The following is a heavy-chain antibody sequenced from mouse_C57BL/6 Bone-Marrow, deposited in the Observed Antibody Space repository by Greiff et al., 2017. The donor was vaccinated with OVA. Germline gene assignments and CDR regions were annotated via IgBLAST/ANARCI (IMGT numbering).Heavy chain of an antibody. Sequence: EVKLMESEGGLVQPGSSMKLSRTASGFTFSDYYMAWVRQVPEKGLEWVANINYDGSSTYYLDSLKSRFIISRDNAKNILYLQMSSLKSEDTATYYCARDSYYSNFDYAMDYWGQGTSVTVSS. J-gene: IGHJ4*01. CDR3: ARDSYYSNFDYAMDY. D-gene: IGHD2-5*01. V-gene: IGHV5-16*01. CDR2: INYDGSST. CDR1: GFTFSDYY.